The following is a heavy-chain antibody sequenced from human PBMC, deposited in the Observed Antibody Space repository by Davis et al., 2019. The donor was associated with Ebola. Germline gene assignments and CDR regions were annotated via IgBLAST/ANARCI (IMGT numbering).Heavy chain of an antibody. CDR3: TTTTDAFDI. J-gene: IGHJ3*02. CDR1: GFTFSNAW. Sequence: GESLKISCAASGFTFSNAWMSWVRQAPGKRLEWVGRIKSKTDGGTTDYAAPVKGRFTISRDDSKNTAYLQMNSLKTEDTAVYYCTTTTDAFDIWGQGTMVTVSS. V-gene: IGHV3-15*01. CDR2: IKSKTDGGTT. D-gene: IGHD4-17*01.